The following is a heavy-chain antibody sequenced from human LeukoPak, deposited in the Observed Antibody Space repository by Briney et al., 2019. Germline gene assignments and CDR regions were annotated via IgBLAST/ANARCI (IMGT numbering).Heavy chain of an antibody. CDR1: GGSISSYY. D-gene: IGHD4-17*01. CDR3: ARDHGDYRFDY. V-gene: IGHV4-59*01. J-gene: IGHJ4*02. CDR2: IYYSGGT. Sequence: LETLSLTCTVSGGSISSYYPSWIRERPGKGVEWGGYIYYSGGTNYNPSLQSRVAISVDTSKNRSSLKLRSVTAADTSVYYCARDHGDYRFDYWGQGTLVTVSS.